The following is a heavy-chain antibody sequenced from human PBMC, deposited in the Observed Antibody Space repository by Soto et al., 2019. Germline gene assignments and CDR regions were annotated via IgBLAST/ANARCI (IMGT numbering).Heavy chain of an antibody. CDR2: TYYRSKWFN. Sequence: SQTLSLTCAISGDSVSSNTAAWNWIRQSPSRGLEWLGRTYYRSKWFNDYAVSVKSRITINPDTSKNQFSLQLSSVTPEDSADYYCARAPSESYSVPFDYWGQGTLVTVSS. CDR3: ARAPSESYSVPFDY. J-gene: IGHJ4*02. V-gene: IGHV6-1*01. D-gene: IGHD1-26*01. CDR1: GDSVSSNTAA.